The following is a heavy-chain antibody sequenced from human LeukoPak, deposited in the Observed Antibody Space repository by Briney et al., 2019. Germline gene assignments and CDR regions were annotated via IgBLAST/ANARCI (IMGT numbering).Heavy chain of an antibody. D-gene: IGHD1-26*01. V-gene: IGHV3-7*01. CDR2: IKEDGSEK. CDR1: GFTFSSYW. CDR3: ARRGSYLDY. J-gene: IGHJ4*02. Sequence: SGGSLRVSCAASGFTFSSYWMNWVRQAPGKGLEWVATIKEDGSEKYYVDSVKGRFTISRDNAKNSLYLQLNSTRAEDTAAYYRARRGSYLDYWGQGTLVTVSS.